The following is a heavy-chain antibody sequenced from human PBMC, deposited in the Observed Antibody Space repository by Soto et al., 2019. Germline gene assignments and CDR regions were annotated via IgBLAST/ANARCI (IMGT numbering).Heavy chain of an antibody. V-gene: IGHV3-30*03. CDR1: GFTFSSYG. Sequence: QVQLVESGGGVVQPGRSLRLSCAASGFTFSSYGMHWVRQAPGKGLEWVAVISYDGSNKYYADSVKGRFTISRDNSKNTLYLQMNRLKAEYTAVYYCASNDYGDFYFDYWGQGTLVTVSS. D-gene: IGHD4-17*01. J-gene: IGHJ4*02. CDR3: ASNDYGDFYFDY. CDR2: ISYDGSNK.